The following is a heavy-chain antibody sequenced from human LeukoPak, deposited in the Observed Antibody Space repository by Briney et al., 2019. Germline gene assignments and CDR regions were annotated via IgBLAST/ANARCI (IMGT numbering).Heavy chain of an antibody. CDR1: GGSISSYY. V-gene: IGHV4-59*01. D-gene: IGHD6-13*01. J-gene: IGHJ2*01. Sequence: SETLSLTCTVSGGSISSYYWSWIRQPPGKGLEWIGYIYYSGSTNYNPSLKSRVTMSVDTSKNQFSLKLSSVTAADTAVYYCARMIAAAGTEYFDLWGRGTLVTVSS. CDR3: ARMIAAAGTEYFDL. CDR2: IYYSGST.